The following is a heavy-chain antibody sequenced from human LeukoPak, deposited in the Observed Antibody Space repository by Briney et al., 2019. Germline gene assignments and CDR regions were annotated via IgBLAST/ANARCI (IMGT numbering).Heavy chain of an antibody. V-gene: IGHV3-21*04. CDR2: ISSSSSYI. CDR1: GFTFSSYS. CDR3: AKGGIAAAAEPFYFDY. J-gene: IGHJ4*02. Sequence: GGSLRLSCAASGFTFSSYSMNWVRQAPGKGLEWVSSISSSSSYIYYADSVKGRFTISRDNAKNSLYLQMNSLRAEDTAVYYCAKGGIAAAAEPFYFDYWGQGTLVTVSS. D-gene: IGHD6-13*01.